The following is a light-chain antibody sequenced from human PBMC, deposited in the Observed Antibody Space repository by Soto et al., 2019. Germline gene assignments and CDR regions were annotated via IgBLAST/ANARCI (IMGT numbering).Light chain of an antibody. CDR3: QQYGSSPLT. CDR1: QSVSSSF. CDR2: GAS. J-gene: IGKJ4*01. Sequence: EIVLTQSPGTLSLSPGERATLSCRASQSVSSSFLAWYQQKPGQAPRLLIYGASSRATGIPDRFSGSASGTDSTLTISRLEPEDVAVYYCQQYGSSPLTFGGGTKVEIK. V-gene: IGKV3-20*01.